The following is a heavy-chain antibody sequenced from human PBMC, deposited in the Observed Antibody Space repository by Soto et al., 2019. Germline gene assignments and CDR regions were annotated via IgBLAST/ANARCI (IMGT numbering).Heavy chain of an antibody. V-gene: IGHV4-59*01. Sequence: QVQLQESGPGLVKPSETLSLTCTVSGGSISSYYWSWIRQPPGKGLEWIGYIYYSGSSNYNPSLKSRVTIPVDTSKNQFSLKLSSVTAADTAVYYGARVYGDYLDYWGQGTLVTVSS. CDR2: IYYSGSS. D-gene: IGHD4-17*01. CDR1: GGSISSYY. CDR3: ARVYGDYLDY. J-gene: IGHJ4*02.